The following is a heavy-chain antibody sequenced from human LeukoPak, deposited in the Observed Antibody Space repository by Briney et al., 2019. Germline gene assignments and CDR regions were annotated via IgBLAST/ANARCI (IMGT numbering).Heavy chain of an antibody. Sequence: GGSLRLSSAASGFTFSSYGMQAVRQAPGKGLERVAVICYDGSNKYYADSVKGRFTISRDNSKNTLYLQMNSLRAEDTAVYYCARETKGYSSSWYVCRTRATDYWGQGTLVTVSS. CDR2: ICYDGSNK. V-gene: IGHV3-33*01. CDR1: GFTFSSYG. CDR3: ARETKGYSSSWYVCRTRATDY. J-gene: IGHJ4*02. D-gene: IGHD6-13*01.